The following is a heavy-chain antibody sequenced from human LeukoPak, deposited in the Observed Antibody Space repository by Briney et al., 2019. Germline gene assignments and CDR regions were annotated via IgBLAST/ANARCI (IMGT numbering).Heavy chain of an antibody. V-gene: IGHV3-48*01. CDR3: ARGALRYFDWLSYFDY. CDR2: ISSSSSTI. Sequence: GGSLRLSCAASGFTFSSYSMNWVRQAPGKGLEWVSYISSSSSTIYYADSVKGRFTISRDNAKNSLYLQMNSLRAEDTAVYYCARGALRYFDWLSYFDYWGQGTLVTVSS. J-gene: IGHJ4*02. D-gene: IGHD3-9*01. CDR1: GFTFSSYS.